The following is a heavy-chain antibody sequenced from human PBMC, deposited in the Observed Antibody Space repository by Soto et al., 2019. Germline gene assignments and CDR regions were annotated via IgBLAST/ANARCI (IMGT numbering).Heavy chain of an antibody. V-gene: IGHV3-30*18. Sequence: QVQLVESGGGVVQPGRSLRLSCAASGFIFSTYGMHWVRQAPGKGLEWLSVISYDGNNKYYADSVKGRFTISRDNSKNTLWLQMDSLRTEDTAGYYFAEDLLVTRITTVGDWGAGTLLTVSS. CDR3: AEDLLVTRITTVGD. CDR1: GFIFSTYG. CDR2: ISYDGNNK. D-gene: IGHD4-17*01. J-gene: IGHJ4*02.